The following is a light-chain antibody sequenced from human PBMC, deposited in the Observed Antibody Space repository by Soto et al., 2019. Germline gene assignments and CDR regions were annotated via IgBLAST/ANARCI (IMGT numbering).Light chain of an antibody. J-gene: IGKJ1*01. CDR2: GAS. CDR1: QSVSSGY. V-gene: IGKV3-20*01. Sequence: EIVLTQSPGTLSLSPGERATLSCRASQSVSSGYVAWYQQKPGQAPRLLIYGASSPATGLPDRFSGSGSGTDFTLSISRLEPEDFAVYYCQQYGSSPRTFGQGTKVDIK. CDR3: QQYGSSPRT.